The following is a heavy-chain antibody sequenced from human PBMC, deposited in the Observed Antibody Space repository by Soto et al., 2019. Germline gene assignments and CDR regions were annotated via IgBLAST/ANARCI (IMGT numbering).Heavy chain of an antibody. D-gene: IGHD6-13*01. CDR2: MNPNSGNT. V-gene: IGHV1-8*01. Sequence: ASVKVSCKASGYTFTSYDINWVRQATGQGLEWMGWMNPNSGNTGYAQKFQGRVTMTRNTSISTAYMELSSLRSEDTAVYYCARSPTQYSSSWYSQRMYYYYYMDVWGKGTTVTVSS. CDR1: GYTFTSYD. CDR3: ARSPTQYSSSWYSQRMYYYYYMDV. J-gene: IGHJ6*03.